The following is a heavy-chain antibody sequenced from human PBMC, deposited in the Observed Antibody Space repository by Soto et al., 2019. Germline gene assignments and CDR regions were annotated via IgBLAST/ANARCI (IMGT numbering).Heavy chain of an antibody. CDR1: GFTFSNYW. D-gene: IGHD2-2*02. V-gene: IGHV3-7*05. Sequence: GGSLRLSCEASGFTFSNYWITWVRQAPEKGLEWVANINQDGGDKYYADYVKGRFTISRDNAKNTLYLQMNSLRAEDTGVYYCAREDGRNTMDVWGQGTTVTVSS. J-gene: IGHJ6*02. CDR2: INQDGGDK. CDR3: AREDGRNTMDV.